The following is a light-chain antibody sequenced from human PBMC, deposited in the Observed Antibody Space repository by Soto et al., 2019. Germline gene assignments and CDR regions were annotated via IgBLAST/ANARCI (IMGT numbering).Light chain of an antibody. J-gene: IGKJ1*01. Sequence: DIQMTQSPSTLSASVGDRVTITCRASQSISTWLAWYQQKPGKAPKILIYDASSLESGVPSRFSGSGSGTEFTLTISSLQPDDLATYYCQQYNSYSWTFGQGTKVEIK. CDR2: DAS. CDR3: QQYNSYSWT. CDR1: QSISTW. V-gene: IGKV1-5*01.